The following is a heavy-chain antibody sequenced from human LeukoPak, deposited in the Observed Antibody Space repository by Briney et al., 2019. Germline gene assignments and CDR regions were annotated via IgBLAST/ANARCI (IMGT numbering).Heavy chain of an antibody. CDR3: ASPAPNYYGSGSYYPPLGY. D-gene: IGHD3-10*01. CDR2: IYYSGST. CDR1: GYSISSGYY. Sequence: SETLSLTCTVSGYSISSGYYWGWIRQPPGKGLEWIGSIYYSGSTYYNPSLKSRVTISVDTSKNQFSLKLSSVTAADTAVYYCASPAPNYYGSGSYYPPLGYWGQGTLVTVSS. V-gene: IGHV4-38-2*02. J-gene: IGHJ4*02.